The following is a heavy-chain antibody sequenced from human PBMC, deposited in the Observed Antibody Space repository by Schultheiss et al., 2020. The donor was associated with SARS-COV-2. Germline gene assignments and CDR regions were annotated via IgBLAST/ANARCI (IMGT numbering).Heavy chain of an antibody. CDR1: GFTFSSYA. CDR2: MYDDGTT. CDR3: ARVGRAAAGISRADY. D-gene: IGHD6-13*01. V-gene: IGHV3-23*01. J-gene: IGHJ4*01. Sequence: GGSLRLSCAASGFTFSSYAMSWVRQAPGKGLEWVSSMYDDGTTYYADSVKGRFTISRDNAKNSLSLQMNSLRAEDTAVYYCARVGRAAAGISRADYWGQGTLVTVSS.